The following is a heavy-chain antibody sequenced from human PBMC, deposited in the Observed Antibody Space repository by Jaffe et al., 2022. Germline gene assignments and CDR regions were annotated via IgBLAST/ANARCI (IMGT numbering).Heavy chain of an antibody. CDR3: ARDLGIVVVPAADQGAFDI. V-gene: IGHV3-7*05. D-gene: IGHD2-2*03. CDR2: IKQDGSEK. J-gene: IGHJ3*02. CDR1: GFTFSSYW. Sequence: EVQLVESGGGLVQPGGSLRLSCAASGFTFSSYWMSWVRQAPGKGLEWVANIKQDGSEKYYVDSVKGRFTISRDNAKNSLYLQMNSLRAEDTAVYYCARDLGIVVVPAADQGAFDIWGQGTMVTVSS.